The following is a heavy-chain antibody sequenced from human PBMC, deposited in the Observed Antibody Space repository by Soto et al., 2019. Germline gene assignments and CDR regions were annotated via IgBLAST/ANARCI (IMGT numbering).Heavy chain of an antibody. CDR2: IYSGGST. CDR1: GFTVSSNY. D-gene: IGHD4-4*01. Sequence: GESLKISCAASGFTVSSNYMSWVRQAPGKGLEWVSVIYSGGSTYYADSVKGRFTISRDNSKNTLYLQMNSLRAEDTAVYYCARDRDYSKRALYYYGMDVWGQGTTVTVSS. CDR3: ARDRDYSKRALYYYGMDV. V-gene: IGHV3-53*01. J-gene: IGHJ6*02.